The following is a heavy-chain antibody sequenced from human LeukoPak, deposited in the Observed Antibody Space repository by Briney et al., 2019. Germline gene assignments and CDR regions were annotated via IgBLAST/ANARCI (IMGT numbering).Heavy chain of an antibody. CDR2: IWYDGSEK. Sequence: PGGSLRLSCVASGFTFSSHGMHGVRQAPGKGLEWVAVIWYDGSEKYYADSVKGRFIISRDNSKNMLYLQMNSLRADDTAVYYCARWGNNKILDYWGEGTLVTVSS. CDR3: ARWGNNKILDY. V-gene: IGHV3-33*01. J-gene: IGHJ4*02. D-gene: IGHD7-27*01. CDR1: GFTFSSHG.